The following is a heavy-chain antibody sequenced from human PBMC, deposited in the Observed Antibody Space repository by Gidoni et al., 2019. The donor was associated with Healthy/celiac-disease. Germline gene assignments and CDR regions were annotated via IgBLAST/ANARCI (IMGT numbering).Heavy chain of an antibody. CDR1: GGTFSSYA. V-gene: IGHV1-69*01. D-gene: IGHD3-22*01. Sequence: QVQLVQSGAEVKKPGSSVKVSCKASGGTFSSYAISWVRQAPGQGLEWMGGIIPIFGTANYAQKFQGRVTITADESTSTAYMELSSLRSEDTAVYYCARGAGDSSGYYSYYFDYWGQGTLVTVSS. CDR3: ARGAGDSSGYYSYYFDY. CDR2: IIPIFGTA. J-gene: IGHJ4*02.